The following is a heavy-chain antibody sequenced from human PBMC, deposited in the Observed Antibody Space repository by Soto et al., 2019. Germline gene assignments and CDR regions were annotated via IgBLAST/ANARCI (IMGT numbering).Heavy chain of an antibody. CDR2: IYHSGYT. V-gene: IGHV4-31*03. Sequence: SETLSLTCTVSGGSISSGGYYWTWIRQHPGKGLEWIAYIYHSGYTFYNPSLKSRVTMSVDTSKNQFSLKLRSVTAADTAVYYCAKWAVLGSDYYYYAMDVWGQGTTVTVSS. CDR3: AKWAVLGSDYYYYAMDV. J-gene: IGHJ6*02. D-gene: IGHD1-26*01. CDR1: GGSISSGGYY.